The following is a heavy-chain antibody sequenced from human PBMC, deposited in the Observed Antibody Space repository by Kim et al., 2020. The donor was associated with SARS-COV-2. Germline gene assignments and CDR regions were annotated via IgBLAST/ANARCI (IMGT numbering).Heavy chain of an antibody. CDR2: ISSNAGST. J-gene: IGHJ5*02. CDR3: AREELLWFGELLYNWFDP. V-gene: IGHV3-64*01. CDR1: GFTFSSYA. D-gene: IGHD3-10*01. Sequence: GGSLRLSCAASGFTFSSYAMHWVRQAPGKGLEYVSAISSNAGSTYYANSVKGRFTISRDNSKNTLYLQMGSLRAEDMAVYYCAREELLWFGELLYNWFDPWGQGTLVTVSS.